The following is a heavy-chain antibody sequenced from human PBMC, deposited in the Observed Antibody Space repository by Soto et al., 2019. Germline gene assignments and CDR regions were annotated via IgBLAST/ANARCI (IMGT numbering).Heavy chain of an antibody. J-gene: IGHJ3*01. Sequence: QLQLHESGPGLVKPSETLSLTCTVFGGSITIDHYYWAWIRQPPGKGLEWIATIYHGGSTFYNPSLKRRVTISMDKSANQFSLKLNSVTAADTAVYFCARSRRDSRTGGDAFHVWGQGTMATVSS. CDR2: IYHGGST. CDR1: GGSITIDHYY. D-gene: IGHD6-13*01. CDR3: ARSRRDSRTGGDAFHV. V-gene: IGHV4-39*01.